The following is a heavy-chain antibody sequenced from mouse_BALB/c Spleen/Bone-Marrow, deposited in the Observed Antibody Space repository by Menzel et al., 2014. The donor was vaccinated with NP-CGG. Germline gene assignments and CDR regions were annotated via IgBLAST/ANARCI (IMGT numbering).Heavy chain of an antibody. CDR3: TRRTGDPY. V-gene: IGHV1-15*01. CDR2: IDPETGGT. CDR1: GYTFTDYE. Sequence: QVQLQQSGAELVRPGASVTLSCKASGYTFTDYEMHWVKQTPVHGLEWIGAIDPETGGTAYNQKFKGKATLTADKSSSTAYMELRSLTSEDSAAYYCTRRTGDPYWGQGTLVTVSA. J-gene: IGHJ3*01. D-gene: IGHD4-1*01.